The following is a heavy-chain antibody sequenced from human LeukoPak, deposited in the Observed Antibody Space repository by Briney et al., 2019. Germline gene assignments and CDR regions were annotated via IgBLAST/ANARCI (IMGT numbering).Heavy chain of an antibody. V-gene: IGHV1-8*01. CDR2: MNPKSGNT. J-gene: IGHJ4*02. CDR1: GYTFTSYD. CDR3: ARVTGSIDY. D-gene: IGHD1-26*01. Sequence: ASVKVSCKASGYTFTSYDINWVRQATGQGLEWMGWMNPKSGNTGYAQKFQGRVTMTRDISLSTAYMELGSLRSEDTAVYYCARVTGSIDYWGQGTLVTVSS.